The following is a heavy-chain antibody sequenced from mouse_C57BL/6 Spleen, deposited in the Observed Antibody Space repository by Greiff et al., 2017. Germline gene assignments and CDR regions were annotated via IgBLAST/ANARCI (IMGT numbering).Heavy chain of an antibody. CDR2: IYPGDGDT. Sequence: VKVVESGPELVKPGASVKISCKASGYAFSSSWMNWVKQRPGKGLEWIGRIYPGDGDTNYNGKFKGKATLTADKSSSTAYMQLSSLTSEDSAVYFCARSGGYSNYFDYWGQGTTLTVSS. CDR3: ARSGGYSNYFDY. CDR1: GYAFSSSW. V-gene: IGHV1-82*01. D-gene: IGHD2-5*01. J-gene: IGHJ2*01.